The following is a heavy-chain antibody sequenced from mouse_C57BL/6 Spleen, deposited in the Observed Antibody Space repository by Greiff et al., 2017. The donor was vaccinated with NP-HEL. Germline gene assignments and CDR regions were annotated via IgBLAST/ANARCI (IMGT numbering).Heavy chain of an antibody. Sequence: QVQLQQSGAELVRPGASVTLSCKASGYTFTDYEMHWVKQTPVHGLEWIGAIDPETGGTAYNQKFKGKAILTADKSSSTAYMELRSLTSEDSAVYYCTRKVITTVVATDYFDYWGQGTTLTVSS. D-gene: IGHD1-1*01. CDR3: TRKVITTVVATDYFDY. CDR2: IDPETGGT. CDR1: GYTFTDYE. V-gene: IGHV1-15*01. J-gene: IGHJ2*01.